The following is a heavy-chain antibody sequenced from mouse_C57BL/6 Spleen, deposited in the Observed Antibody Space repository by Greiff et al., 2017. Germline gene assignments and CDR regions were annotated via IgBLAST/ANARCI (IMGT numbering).Heavy chain of an antibody. J-gene: IGHJ4*01. CDR2: ISSGSSTI. CDR1: GFTFSDYG. D-gene: IGHD2-4*01. Sequence: EVQLVESGGGLVKPGGSLKLSCAASGFTFSDYGMHWVRQAPEKGLEWVAYISSGSSTIYYADTVKGRFTISRDNAKNTLFLQMTSLRSEDTAMYYCARTSTMKGALDYWGKGTTVTVSS. V-gene: IGHV5-17*01. CDR3: ARTSTMKGALDY.